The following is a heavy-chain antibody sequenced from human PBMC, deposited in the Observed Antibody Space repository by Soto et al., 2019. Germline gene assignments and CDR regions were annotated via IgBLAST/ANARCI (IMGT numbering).Heavy chain of an antibody. Sequence: QVQLVQSGAEVKKPGASVKVSCKASGYTFTSYGISWVRQAPGQGLEWMGWISAYNGSTNYAQKLQGRVTMTTDTSTSTAYMELRSLRSDDTAVYYCASTPGTHLDYYYGMDVWGQGTTVTVSS. J-gene: IGHJ6*02. V-gene: IGHV1-18*01. CDR2: ISAYNGST. D-gene: IGHD1-1*01. CDR1: GYTFTSYG. CDR3: ASTPGTHLDYYYGMDV.